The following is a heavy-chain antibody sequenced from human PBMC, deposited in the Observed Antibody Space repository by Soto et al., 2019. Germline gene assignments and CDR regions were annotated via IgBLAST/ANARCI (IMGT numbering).Heavy chain of an antibody. J-gene: IGHJ4*02. CDR1: GGSISSGDYY. CDR3: AREESSSLDY. Sequence: SETLSLTCTVSGGSISSGDYYWSWIRQPPGKGLEWIGYIYYSGSTYYNPSLKSRVTISVDASKNQFSLKLSSVTAADTAVYYCAREESSSLDYWGQGTLVTVSS. V-gene: IGHV4-30-4*01. D-gene: IGHD6-6*01. CDR2: IYYSGST.